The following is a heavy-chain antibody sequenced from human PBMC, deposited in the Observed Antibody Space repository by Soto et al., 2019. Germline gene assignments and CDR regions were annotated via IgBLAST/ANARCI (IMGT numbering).Heavy chain of an antibody. J-gene: IGHJ3*01. CDR2: MYYGGTT. V-gene: IGHV3-53*02. Sequence: EMQLVETGGGLIQPGGSLRLSCAASGFTVSSDHMSWVRQAPGKGLEWISVMYYGGTTYYADSVQGRSTISRDSSTNTLYLQMTDLRADDTAVYYCAREAAGFDLWGQGTMVTVSS. D-gene: IGHD6-13*01. CDR3: AREAAGFDL. CDR1: GFTVSSDH.